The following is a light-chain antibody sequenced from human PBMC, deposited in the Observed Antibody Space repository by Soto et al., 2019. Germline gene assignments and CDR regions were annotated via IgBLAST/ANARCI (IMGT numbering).Light chain of an antibody. V-gene: IGKV1-39*01. J-gene: IGKJ1*01. Sequence: DIQMTQSPSSLSASVGDRVTITCRASQTISGYLNWYQQKPGKAPKLLIYGASSLQSGVPSRFRGSGSGTDFTLTISSLQPEDFATYYCQQSYSTPWTFGQGTKVEIK. CDR1: QTISGY. CDR3: QQSYSTPWT. CDR2: GAS.